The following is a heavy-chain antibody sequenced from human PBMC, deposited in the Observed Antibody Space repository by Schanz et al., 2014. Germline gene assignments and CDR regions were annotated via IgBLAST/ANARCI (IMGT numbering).Heavy chain of an antibody. J-gene: IGHJ6*02. CDR3: ARKVGATTRYYYHAMDV. Sequence: QVQLVQSGAEVKKPGASVKVSCKASGYSFTSYGISWVRQAPGQGLEWMGWISAYNGNTNYAEKLQGRVTMTTDTSTTKASMELRSLRSDDTAVYYCARKVGATTRYYYHAMDVWGQGTTVTVSS. V-gene: IGHV1-18*04. CDR2: ISAYNGNT. D-gene: IGHD1-26*01. CDR1: GYSFTSYG.